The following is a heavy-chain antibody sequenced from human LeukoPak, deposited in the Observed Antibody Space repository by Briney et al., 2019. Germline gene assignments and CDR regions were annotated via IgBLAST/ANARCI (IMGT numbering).Heavy chain of an antibody. Sequence: SETLSLTCTLAGGSIGSHYGGWVRQPAGEGLEWIGRIYTSGSTNYNPSLRSRVTMSVDTSKNQFSLKLSSVTAADTAVYYCARDSGSQNYWGQGTLVTVSS. D-gene: IGHD1-26*01. V-gene: IGHV4-4*07. J-gene: IGHJ4*02. CDR1: GGSIGSHY. CDR2: IYTSGST. CDR3: ARDSGSQNY.